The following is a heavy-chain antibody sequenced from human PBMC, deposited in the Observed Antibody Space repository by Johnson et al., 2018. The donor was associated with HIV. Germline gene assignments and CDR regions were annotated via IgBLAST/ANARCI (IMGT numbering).Heavy chain of an antibody. V-gene: IGHV3-11*04. CDR3: ARERDSSGYYSDAFDI. D-gene: IGHD3-22*01. CDR1: GFTFSDYY. Sequence: QVQLVESGGGLVKPGGSLTVSCAGSGFTFSDYYVTWIRQAPGKGLEWVSYISSSGTTKNYADSVRGRFTISRDNVKNLVYLQMNSLRTEDTAVYYCARERDSSGYYSDAFDIWGQGTMVTVSS. J-gene: IGHJ3*02. CDR2: ISSSGTTK.